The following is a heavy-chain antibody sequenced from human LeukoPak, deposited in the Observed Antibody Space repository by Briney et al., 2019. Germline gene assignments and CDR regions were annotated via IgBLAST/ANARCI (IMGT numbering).Heavy chain of an antibody. J-gene: IGHJ3*02. V-gene: IGHV4-34*01. CDR3: ARGPVRRAFDI. Sequence: PSETLSLTCAVYGGSFSGYYWSWIRQPPGKGLEWIGEINHSGSTNYNPSLKSRVTISVDTSKNQFSLKQGSVTAADTAVYYCARGPVRRAFDIWGQGTMVTVSS. CDR1: GGSFSGYY. CDR2: INHSGST.